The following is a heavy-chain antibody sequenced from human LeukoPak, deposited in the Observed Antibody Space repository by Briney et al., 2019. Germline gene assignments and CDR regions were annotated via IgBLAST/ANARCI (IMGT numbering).Heavy chain of an antibody. Sequence: GASVKVSCKASGYTFTSYGISWVRQAPGQGLEWMGWISAYNGNTNYAQKLQGRVTITADKSTSTAYMELSSLRSEDTAVYYCARDGDTATSPFDYWGQGTLVTVSS. CDR3: ARDGDTATSPFDY. CDR1: GYTFTSYG. V-gene: IGHV1-18*01. J-gene: IGHJ4*02. CDR2: ISAYNGNT. D-gene: IGHD5-18*01.